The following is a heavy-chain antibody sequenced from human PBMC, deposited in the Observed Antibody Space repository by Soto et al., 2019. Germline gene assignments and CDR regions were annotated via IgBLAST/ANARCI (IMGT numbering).Heavy chain of an antibody. CDR2: IDWDDDK. CDR1: GFSLSTSGMC. CDR3: ARTLEXYDILTGYPNNWFDP. D-gene: IGHD3-9*01. Sequence: SGPTLVNPTQTLTLTCTFSGFSLSTSGMCVSWIRQPPGKALEWLALIDWDDDKYYSTSLKTRLTISKDTSKNQVVLTMTNMDPVDTATYYCARTLEXYDILTGYPNNWFDPWGQGTLVTVSS. J-gene: IGHJ5*02. V-gene: IGHV2-70*01.